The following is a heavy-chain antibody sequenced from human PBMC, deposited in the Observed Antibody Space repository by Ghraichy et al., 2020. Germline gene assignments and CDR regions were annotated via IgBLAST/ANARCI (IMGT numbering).Heavy chain of an antibody. CDR2: ISSSSSYI. D-gene: IGHD3-9*01. CDR1: GFTFSSYS. J-gene: IGHJ4*02. V-gene: IGHV3-21*01. CDR3: ARKITELRYSPFDY. Sequence: GGSLRLSCAASGFTFSSYSMNWVRQAPGKGLEWVSSISSSSSYIYYADSVKGRFTISRDNAKNSLYLQMNSLRAEDTAVYYCARKITELRYSPFDYWGQGTLVTVSS.